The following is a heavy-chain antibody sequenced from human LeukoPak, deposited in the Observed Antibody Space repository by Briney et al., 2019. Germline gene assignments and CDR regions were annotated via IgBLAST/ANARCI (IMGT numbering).Heavy chain of an antibody. V-gene: IGHV4-59*01. CDR2: IYYSGST. D-gene: IGHD6-19*01. J-gene: IGHJ4*02. CDR1: GGSISSYY. CDR3: ARDPGYSNGWVFDY. Sequence: SETLSLTCTVSGGSISSYYWSWIRQPPGKGLEWIGYIYYSGSTNYNPSLKSRVTISVDTSKNQFSLKLSSVTAADTAVYYCARDPGYSNGWVFDYWGQGALVTVSS.